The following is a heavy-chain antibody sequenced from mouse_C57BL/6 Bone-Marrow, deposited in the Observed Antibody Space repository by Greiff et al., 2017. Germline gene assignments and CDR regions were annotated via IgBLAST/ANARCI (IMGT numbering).Heavy chain of an antibody. CDR3: AIFVTTVVAPALDV. Sequence: VQLQQPGAELVKPGASVKVSCKASGYTFPSYWMHWVKQRPGQGLEWIGRIHPSDSDTNYNQKLKGKATLTVDKSSSTAYMQRSSLPSEDSAVYYCAIFVTTVVAPALDVWGTGTTVTVSS. V-gene: IGHV1-74*01. D-gene: IGHD1-1*01. CDR2: IHPSDSDT. J-gene: IGHJ1*03. CDR1: GYTFPSYW.